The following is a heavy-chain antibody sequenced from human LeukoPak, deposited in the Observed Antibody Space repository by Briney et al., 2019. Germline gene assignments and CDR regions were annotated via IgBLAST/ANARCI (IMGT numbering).Heavy chain of an antibody. J-gene: IGHJ1*01. CDR3: ARGPYYYDSSGQNEYFQH. CDR1: GYTFTGYY. Sequence: ASVKVSRKASGYTFTGYYMHWVRQAPGQGLEWMGWINPNGGGTNYAQKFQGRVTMTRDTSISTAYMELSRLRSDDTAVYYCARGPYYYDSSGQNEYFQHWGQGTLVTVSS. D-gene: IGHD3-22*01. CDR2: INPNGGGT. V-gene: IGHV1-2*02.